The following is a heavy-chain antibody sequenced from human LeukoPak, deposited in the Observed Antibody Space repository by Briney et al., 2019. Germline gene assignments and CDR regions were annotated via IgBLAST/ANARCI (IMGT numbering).Heavy chain of an antibody. CDR2: ISYDGSNK. J-gene: IGHJ5*02. D-gene: IGHD2-15*01. V-gene: IGHV3-30-3*01. CDR3: ARGGVVVVAATPDWFDP. Sequence: GGALRLSCAASGFTFSSYAMHWVRQAPGKGLEWVAVISYDGSNKYYADSVKGRFTISRDNSKNTLYLQMNSLRAEDTAVYYCARGGVVVVAATPDWFDPWGQGTLVTVSS. CDR1: GFTFSSYA.